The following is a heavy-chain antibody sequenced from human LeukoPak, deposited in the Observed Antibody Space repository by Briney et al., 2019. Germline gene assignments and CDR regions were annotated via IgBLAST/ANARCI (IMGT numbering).Heavy chain of an antibody. CDR1: GFTFSSYS. V-gene: IGHV3-53*01. CDR3: ARENYSGYDYDAFDI. CDR2: IYSGGST. Sequence: GGSLRLSCAASGFTFSSYSMNWVRQAPGKGLEWVSVIYSGGSTYYADSVKGRFTISRDNSKNTLYLQMNSLRAEDTAVYYCARENYSGYDYDAFDIWGQGTMVTVSS. J-gene: IGHJ3*02. D-gene: IGHD5-12*01.